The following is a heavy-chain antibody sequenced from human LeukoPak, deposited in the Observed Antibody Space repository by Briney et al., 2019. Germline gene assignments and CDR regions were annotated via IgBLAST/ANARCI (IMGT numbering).Heavy chain of an antibody. CDR2: IYYSGST. Sequence: SETLSLTCTVSGASISSYYWSWIRQPPGKGLEWIGYIYYSGSTYYNPSLKSRVTISVDTSKNQFSLKLSSVTAADTAVYYCARQTGITGTTDYWGQGTLVTVSS. J-gene: IGHJ4*02. CDR3: ARQTGITGTTDY. CDR1: GASISSYY. D-gene: IGHD1-7*01. V-gene: IGHV4-59*06.